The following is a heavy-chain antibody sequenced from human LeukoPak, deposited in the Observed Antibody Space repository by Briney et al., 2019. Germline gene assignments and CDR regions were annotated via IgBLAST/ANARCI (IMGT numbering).Heavy chain of an antibody. CDR2: IYYSGST. V-gene: IGHV4-39*01. J-gene: IGHJ4*02. CDR3: ARRKRNLDYYGSGSYYDY. D-gene: IGHD3-10*01. Sequence: PSETLSLTCTVSGGSISSSSYYWAWIRQPPGKGLEWIGTIYYSGSTYYNPSLKSRVTISVDTSKNQFSLKLSSVTAADTAVYYCARRKRNLDYYGSGSYYDYWGQGTLVTVSS. CDR1: GGSISSSSYY.